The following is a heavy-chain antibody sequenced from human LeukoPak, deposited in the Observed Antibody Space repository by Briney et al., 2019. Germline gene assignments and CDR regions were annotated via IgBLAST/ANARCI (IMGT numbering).Heavy chain of an antibody. CDR3: ARHGSGSSGSWYDY. J-gene: IGHJ4*02. V-gene: IGHV4-39*01. D-gene: IGHD6-13*01. CDR2: VFHSGNT. CDR1: GGSITSSLYH. Sequence: PSETLSLTCSVSGGSITSSLYHWGWLRQAPGKGLQWIGNVFHSGNTYYSPSLQSRVAISIDTSKNQFSLKLSSVTAADTAVYYCARHGSGSSGSWYDYWGQGSLVTVSS.